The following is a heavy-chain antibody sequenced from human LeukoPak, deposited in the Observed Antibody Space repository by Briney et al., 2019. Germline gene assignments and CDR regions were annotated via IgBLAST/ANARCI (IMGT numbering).Heavy chain of an antibody. V-gene: IGHV3-21*01. J-gene: IGHJ4*02. D-gene: IGHD3-9*01. CDR3: ARVEDYDILTGFDY. CDR1: GFTFSSCT. Sequence: GGSLRLSRAASGFTFSSCTMNWVRQAPGKGLEWVSSISSSSGFIYYADSLKGRLTISRDNAKNSLYLQMNSLRAEDTAVYYCARVEDYDILTGFDYWGQGTLVTVSS. CDR2: ISSSSGFI.